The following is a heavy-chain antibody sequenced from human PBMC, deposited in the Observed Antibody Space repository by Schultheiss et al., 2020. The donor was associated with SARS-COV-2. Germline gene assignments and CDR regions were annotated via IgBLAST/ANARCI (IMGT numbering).Heavy chain of an antibody. CDR1: GYTFTSYY. J-gene: IGHJ2*01. V-gene: IGHV1-3*01. Sequence: ASVKVSCKASGYTFTSYYMHWVRQAPGQRLEWMGWINAGNGNTKYSQKFQGRVTITADESTSTAYMELSSLRSEDTAVYYCARDRYDFWSGYVSYWYFDLWGRGTLVTVSS. CDR2: INAGNGNT. D-gene: IGHD3-3*01. CDR3: ARDRYDFWSGYVSYWYFDL.